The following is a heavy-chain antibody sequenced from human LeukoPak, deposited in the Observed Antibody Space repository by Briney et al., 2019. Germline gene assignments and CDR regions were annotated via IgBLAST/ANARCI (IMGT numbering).Heavy chain of an antibody. Sequence: GGSLRLSCAASGFTFSSYVMSWVRQAPGKGLEWVSRIGGSGDNPYYADSVKGRFTISRDNSKNTLYLQMKSLRAEDTAIYYCAKDRSIAARPLFDYWGQGTLVTVSS. D-gene: IGHD6-6*01. V-gene: IGHV3-23*01. CDR1: GFTFSSYV. J-gene: IGHJ4*02. CDR3: AKDRSIAARPLFDY. CDR2: IGGSGDNP.